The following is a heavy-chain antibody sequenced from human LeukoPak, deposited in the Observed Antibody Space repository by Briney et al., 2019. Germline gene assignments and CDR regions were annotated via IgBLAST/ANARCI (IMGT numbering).Heavy chain of an antibody. CDR3: ARDPYYYGSGSHYYYYGMDV. J-gene: IGHJ6*04. CDR1: GDSVSSNSAA. V-gene: IGHV6-1*01. D-gene: IGHD3-10*01. CDR2: TYYRSKWYN. Sequence: SQTLSLTCAISGDSVSSNSAAWNWIRQSPSRGLEWLGRTYYRSKWYNDYAVSVKSRITINPDTYKNQFSLQLNSVTPEDTAVYYCARDPYYYGSGSHYYYYGMDVWGKGTTVTVSS.